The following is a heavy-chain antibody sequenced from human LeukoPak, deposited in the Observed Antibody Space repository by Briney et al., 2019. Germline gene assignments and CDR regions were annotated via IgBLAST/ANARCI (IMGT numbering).Heavy chain of an antibody. J-gene: IGHJ4*02. CDR3: ARDALTDYGEVDY. CDR2: IYHSEST. V-gene: IGHV4-39*07. D-gene: IGHD4-17*01. CDR1: GGSIRSSSYY. Sequence: SETLSLTCTVSGGSIRSSSYYWGWIRQPPGKGLEWIGSIYHSESTYYNPSLKSRVTISVDTSKNQLSLKLSSVTAADTAVYYCARDALTDYGEVDYWGQGTLVTVSS.